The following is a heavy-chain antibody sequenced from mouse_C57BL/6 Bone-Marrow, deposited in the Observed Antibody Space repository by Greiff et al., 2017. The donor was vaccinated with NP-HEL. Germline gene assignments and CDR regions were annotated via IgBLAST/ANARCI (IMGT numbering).Heavy chain of an antibody. CDR1: GYTFTSYW. CDR3: ASPNYDRDWYFDV. V-gene: IGHV1-72*01. J-gene: IGHJ1*03. D-gene: IGHD1-1*01. Sequence: QVQLQQPGAELVKPGASVKLSCKASGYTFTSYWMHWVKQRPGRGLEWIGRIDPSSGGTKYNEKFKGKATLTVDKPSSTAYMQLSSLTSEDSAVYYCASPNYDRDWYFDVWGTGTTVTVSS. CDR2: IDPSSGGT.